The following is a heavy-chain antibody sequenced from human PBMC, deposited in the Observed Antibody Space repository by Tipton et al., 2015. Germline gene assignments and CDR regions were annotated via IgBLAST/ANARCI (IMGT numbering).Heavy chain of an antibody. Sequence: QLVQSGAEVKMPGASVKVSCKASGYTFTTYYIHWVRQAPGQGLEWMGIINPSGGSTSYAQKFQGRVTMTRDTSTSTVYMELSGLTSDDTGVYYCARDRDTYLSPWGQGTLVSVSS. D-gene: IGHD2/OR15-2a*01. CDR2: INPSGGST. V-gene: IGHV1-46*01. CDR1: GYTFTTYY. J-gene: IGHJ5*02. CDR3: ARDRDTYLSP.